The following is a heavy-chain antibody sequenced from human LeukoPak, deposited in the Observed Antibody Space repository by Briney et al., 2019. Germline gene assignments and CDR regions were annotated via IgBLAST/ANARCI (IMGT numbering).Heavy chain of an antibody. CDR3: ARSCSSTSCYRSWDAFDI. V-gene: IGHV3-30-3*01. J-gene: IGHJ3*02. D-gene: IGHD2-2*02. CDR2: ISNGGSNK. CDR1: GFTFSTYA. Sequence: GRSLRLSCAASGFTFSTYAMHWVRQAPGKGLEWVAVISNGGSNKYYADSVKGRFTISRDNSKNTLYLQMNSLRAEDTAVYYCARSCSSTSCYRSWDAFDIWGQGTMVTVSS.